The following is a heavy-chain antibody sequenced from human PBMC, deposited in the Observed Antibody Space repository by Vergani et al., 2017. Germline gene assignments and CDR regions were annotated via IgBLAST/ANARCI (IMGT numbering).Heavy chain of an antibody. CDR1: GYSFTSYW. CDR3: ARCSQYQRLFNYYYGMDV. D-gene: IGHD2-2*01. J-gene: IGHJ6*02. CDR2: IYPGDSDT. Sequence: EVQLVQSGAEVKKPGESLKISCKGSGYSFTSYWIGWVRQMPGKGLEWMGIIYPGDSDTRYSPSFQGQVTISADKSISTAYLQWGSLKASDTAMYYCARCSQYQRLFNYYYGMDVWGQGTTVTVSS. V-gene: IGHV5-51*03.